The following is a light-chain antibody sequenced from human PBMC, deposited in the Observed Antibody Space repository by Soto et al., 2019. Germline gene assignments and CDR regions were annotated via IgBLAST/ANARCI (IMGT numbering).Light chain of an antibody. CDR2: LGS. CDR1: QSLLHSNGYNY. CDR3: KQALQTPRT. V-gene: IGKV2-28*01. Sequence: DIVMTQSPLSLPVTPGEPASISCRSSQSLLHSNGYNYLGWYLQKPGQSPQLLIYLGSNRASGVPDRFSGSGSGTDFTMKISRVEAEDVGVYYCKQALQTPRTFGQGTKRAIK. J-gene: IGKJ2*01.